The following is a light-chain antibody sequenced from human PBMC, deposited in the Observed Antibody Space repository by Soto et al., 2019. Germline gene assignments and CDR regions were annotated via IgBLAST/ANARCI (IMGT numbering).Light chain of an antibody. CDR3: QQYKSYSWT. Sequence: DIQMTQSPSTLSESVGDRFTITCRASQNIRSWLAWYQQRPGKXHKXXIYKASTLQSGVPSRFSVSVSGTELTITLRSLKPDDCATYHCQQYKSYSWTFGPGTKVDI. J-gene: IGKJ1*01. CDR2: KAS. CDR1: QNIRSW. V-gene: IGKV1-5*03.